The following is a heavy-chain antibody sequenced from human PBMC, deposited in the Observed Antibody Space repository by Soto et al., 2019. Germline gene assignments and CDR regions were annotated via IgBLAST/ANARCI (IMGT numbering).Heavy chain of an antibody. D-gene: IGHD2-2*02. CDR1: GYTFSGYY. V-gene: IGHV1-2*02. CDR2: INPNSGGT. Sequence: ASVKVSCKASGYTFSGYYIHWLRQAPGQGLEWMGWINPNSGGTNYAQKFQGRVTVTRDTPTSTAYMELSRLTSDDTAVYYCARSLTEGYCTITGCYTRPLYGMDVWGQGTTLTVPS. CDR3: ARSLTEGYCTITGCYTRPLYGMDV. J-gene: IGHJ6*02.